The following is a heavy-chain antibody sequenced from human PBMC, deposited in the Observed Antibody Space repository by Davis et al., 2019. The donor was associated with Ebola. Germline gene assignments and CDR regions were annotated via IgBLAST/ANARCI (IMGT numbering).Heavy chain of an antibody. CDR2: ISYDGDIT. V-gene: IGHV3-30-3*01. CDR3: AKGGYFDSLEIDS. Sequence: PGGSLRLSCAASGFAFSKYAMNWVRQAPGKGLEWVALISYDGDITQYRDSVKGRCTISRDNAKNTLYLQMNSLRAEDTAVYYCAKGGYFDSLEIDSWGQGTLVTVSS. D-gene: IGHD3-9*01. J-gene: IGHJ4*02. CDR1: GFAFSKYA.